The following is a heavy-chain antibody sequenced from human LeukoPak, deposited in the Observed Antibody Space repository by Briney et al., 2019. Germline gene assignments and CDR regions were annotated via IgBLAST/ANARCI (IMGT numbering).Heavy chain of an antibody. D-gene: IGHD1-26*01. CDR1: GGSISSYY. V-gene: IGHV4-59*01. J-gene: IGHJ4*02. CDR2: IYYTGNT. CDR3: ASSIVGATVGFDC. Sequence: PSETLSLTCTVSGGSISSYYWSWIRQPPGKGLGWIGYIYYTGNTVYNPSLKGRVTISVDTSKNQFSLKLSSVTAADTAMYYCASSIVGATVGFDCWGQGTLVTVSS.